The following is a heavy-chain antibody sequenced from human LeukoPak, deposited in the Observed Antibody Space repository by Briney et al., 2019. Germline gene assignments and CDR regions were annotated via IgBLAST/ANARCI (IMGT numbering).Heavy chain of an antibody. J-gene: IGHJ3*02. V-gene: IGHV3-13*01. CDR1: GFTFSSYD. D-gene: IGHD1-26*01. Sequence: GGSLRLSCAASGFTFSSYDMHWVRQATGKGLEWVSAIGIAGDTYYPGSVKGRFTISRENAKNSLYLQMNSLRAGDTAVYYCAREGAANAFDIWGQGTMVTVSS. CDR2: IGIAGDT. CDR3: AREGAANAFDI.